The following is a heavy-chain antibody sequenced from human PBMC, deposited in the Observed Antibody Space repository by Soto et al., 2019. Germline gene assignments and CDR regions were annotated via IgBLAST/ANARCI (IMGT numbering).Heavy chain of an antibody. J-gene: IGHJ6*03. CDR2: ISSSSSYI. CDR1: GFTFSSYS. Sequence: PGGSLRLSCAASGFTFSSYSMNWVRQAPGKGLEWVSSISSSSSYIYYADSVKGRFTISRDNAKNSLYLQMNSLRAEDTAVYYCATLTVTTYHYYYYYMDVWGKGTTVTVSS. D-gene: IGHD4-17*01. CDR3: ATLTVTTYHYYYYYMDV. V-gene: IGHV3-21*01.